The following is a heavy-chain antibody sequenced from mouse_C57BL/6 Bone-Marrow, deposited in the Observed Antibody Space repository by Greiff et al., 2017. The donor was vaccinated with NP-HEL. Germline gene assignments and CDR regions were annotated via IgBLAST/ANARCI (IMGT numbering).Heavy chain of an antibody. CDR1: GYTFTDYY. V-gene: IGHV1-76*01. CDR3: ARWGTTVVEDAMDY. Sequence: QVQLQQSGAELVRPGASVKLSCKASGYTFTDYYINWVKQRPGQGLEWIARIYPGSGNTYYNEKFKGKATLTAEKSSSTAYMQLSSLTSEDSAVYFCARWGTTVVEDAMDYWGQGTSVTVSS. D-gene: IGHD1-1*01. CDR2: IYPGSGNT. J-gene: IGHJ4*01.